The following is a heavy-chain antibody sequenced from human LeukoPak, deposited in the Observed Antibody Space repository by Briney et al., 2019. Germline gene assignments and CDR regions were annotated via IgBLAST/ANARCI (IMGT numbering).Heavy chain of an antibody. CDR1: GYTFTSYD. V-gene: IGHV1-8*01. J-gene: IGHJ5*02. CDR3: ARGGRRIAARQRGNWFDP. D-gene: IGHD6-6*01. CDR2: MNPNSGNT. Sequence: ASVKVSCKASGYTFTSYDINWVRQATGQGLEWMRWMNPNSGNTGYAQKFQGRVTMTRNTSISTAYMELSSLRSEDTAVYYCARGGRRIAARQRGNWFDPWGQGTLVTVSS.